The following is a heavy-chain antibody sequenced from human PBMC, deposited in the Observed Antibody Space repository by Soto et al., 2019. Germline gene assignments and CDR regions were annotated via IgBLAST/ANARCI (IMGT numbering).Heavy chain of an antibody. J-gene: IGHJ6*02. V-gene: IGHV3-7*01. Sequence: EVQLVESGGGLVQPGGSLRLSCAASGFTFSDSWMDWVRQAPGKGPEWVANIKQDGSEKNYVDSVKGRFTISRDNAKNSLYLQMNSQRAEDTAVYYCASLGRHGWGQGTTVTVSS. CDR1: GFTFSDSW. D-gene: IGHD3-16*01. CDR3: ASLGRHG. CDR2: IKQDGSEK.